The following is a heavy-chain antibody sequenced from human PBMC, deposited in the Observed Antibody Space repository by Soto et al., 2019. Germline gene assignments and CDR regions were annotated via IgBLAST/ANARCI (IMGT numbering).Heavy chain of an antibody. CDR3: ARDKVASDDFWSGYYM. CDR1: GFTFSSYS. CDR2: ISSSSSYI. V-gene: IGHV3-21*01. Sequence: GGSLRLSCAASGFTFSSYSMNWVRQAPGKGLEWVSSISSSSSYIYYADSVKGRFTISRDNAKNSLYLQMNSLRAEDTAVYYCARDKVASDDFWSGYYMGGQGTLVTVSS. J-gene: IGHJ4*02. D-gene: IGHD3-3*01.